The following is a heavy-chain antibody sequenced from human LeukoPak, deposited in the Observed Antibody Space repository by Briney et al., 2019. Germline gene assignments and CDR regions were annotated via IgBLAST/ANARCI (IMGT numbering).Heavy chain of an antibody. Sequence: SVKVSCKASGYTFTSYGISWVRQAPGQGLEWMGGIIPIFATTNYAQKFQGRVTITADESTSTAYMELSSLRSEDTAVYYCARQLERRYYYYMDVWGKGTTVTVSS. J-gene: IGHJ6*03. V-gene: IGHV1-69*13. CDR2: IIPIFATT. CDR3: ARQLERRYYYYMDV. D-gene: IGHD1-1*01. CDR1: GYTFTSYG.